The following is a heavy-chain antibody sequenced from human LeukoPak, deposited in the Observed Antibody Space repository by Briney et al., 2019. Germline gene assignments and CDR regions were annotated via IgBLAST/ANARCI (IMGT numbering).Heavy chain of an antibody. D-gene: IGHD2-15*01. CDR3: AKKGLRDIVVVVAATSFDY. CDR2: ISGSGGST. J-gene: IGHJ4*02. V-gene: IGHV3-23*01. Sequence: GGSLRLSCAASGFTVTNYAMTWVRQAPGKGLEWVSAISGSGGSTYYADSVKGRFTISRDNSKNTLYLQMNSLRAEDTAVYYCAKKGLRDIVVVVAATSFDYWGQGTLVTVSS. CDR1: GFTVTNYA.